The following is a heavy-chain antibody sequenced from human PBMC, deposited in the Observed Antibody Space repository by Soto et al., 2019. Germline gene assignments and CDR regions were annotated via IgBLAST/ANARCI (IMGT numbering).Heavy chain of an antibody. CDR1: GGSISSSSYY. CDR2: IYYSGST. Sequence: SETLSLTCTVSGGSISSSSYYWGWIRQPPGKGMEWIGIIYYSGSTYYNPSLKSRVTISVDTFKNQFSLKLSSVTAADTAVYYCARLTGDEYYYYGMDVWGQGTTVTVSS. CDR3: ARLTGDEYYYYGMDV. J-gene: IGHJ6*02. D-gene: IGHD4-17*01. V-gene: IGHV4-39*01.